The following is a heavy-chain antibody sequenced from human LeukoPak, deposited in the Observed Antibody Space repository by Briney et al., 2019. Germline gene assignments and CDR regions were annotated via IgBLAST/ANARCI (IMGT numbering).Heavy chain of an antibody. CDR2: IYYSGST. CDR1: GGSISSYY. CDR3: ARAPPLLVGALLEYYFDY. Sequence: PSETLSLTCTVSGGSISSYYWSWIRQPPGKGLEWIGYIYYSGSTNYNPSLKSRVTVSVDTSKNQFSLKLSSVTAADTAVYYCARAPPLLVGALLEYYFDYWGQGTLVTVSS. D-gene: IGHD1-26*01. J-gene: IGHJ4*02. V-gene: IGHV4-59*12.